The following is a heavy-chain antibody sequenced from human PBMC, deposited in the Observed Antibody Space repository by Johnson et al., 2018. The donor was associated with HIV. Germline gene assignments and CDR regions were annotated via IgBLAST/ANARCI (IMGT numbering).Heavy chain of an antibody. CDR1: GFTFDDYG. CDR2: INWNGGST. D-gene: IGHD1-26*01. CDR3: ARADRWDQGAFDI. Sequence: VQLVEYGGGVVQPGGSLRLSCATSGFTFDDYGMSWVRQAPGKGLEWVSGINWNGGSTGYADSVKGRFTISRDNAKNSLYLQMNSLRAGDTAVYYCARADRWDQGAFDIWGQGTMVTVSS. J-gene: IGHJ3*02. V-gene: IGHV3-20*04.